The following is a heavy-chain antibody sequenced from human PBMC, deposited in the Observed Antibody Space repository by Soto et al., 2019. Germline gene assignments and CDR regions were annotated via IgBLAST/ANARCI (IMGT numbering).Heavy chain of an antibody. Sequence: VXSVKVSCKASVYTFTSYGISWVRQAPGQGLEWMGWISAYNGNTNYAQKLQGRVTMTTDTSTCTAYMELRSLRSDDTAVYYCARPIPYCGGDCSPNYGMDVWGQGTTVTVSS. V-gene: IGHV1-18*01. D-gene: IGHD2-21*02. CDR2: ISAYNGNT. CDR3: ARPIPYCGGDCSPNYGMDV. CDR1: VYTFTSYG. J-gene: IGHJ6*02.